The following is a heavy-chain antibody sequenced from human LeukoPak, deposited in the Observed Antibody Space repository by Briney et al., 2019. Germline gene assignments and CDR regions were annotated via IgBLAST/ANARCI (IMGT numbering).Heavy chain of an antibody. D-gene: IGHD6-13*01. CDR3: ARSVSAAAGTDVFY. Sequence: SETLSLTCTVSGGSISSSSYYWGWIRQPPWKGLEWIGSIYYSGSTYYNPSLKSRVTISVDTSKNQFSLKLSSVTAADTAVYYCARSVSAAAGTDVFYWGQGTLVTVSS. V-gene: IGHV4-39*01. CDR1: GGSISSSSYY. J-gene: IGHJ4*02. CDR2: IYYSGST.